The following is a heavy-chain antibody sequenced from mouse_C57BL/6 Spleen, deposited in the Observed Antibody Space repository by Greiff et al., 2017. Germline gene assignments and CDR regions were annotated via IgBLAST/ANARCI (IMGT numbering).Heavy chain of an antibody. CDR1: GYTFTDYY. V-gene: IGHV1-76*01. CDR2: IYPGSGNT. CDR3: ARHYAYLDWFAY. Sequence: QVQLKESGAELVRPGASVKLSCKASGYTFTDYYINWVKQRPGQGLEWIARIYPGSGNTYYNEKFKGKATLTAEKSSSTAYMQLSSLTSEDSAVYFCARHYAYLDWFAYWGQGTLVTVSA. D-gene: IGHD1-2*01. J-gene: IGHJ3*01.